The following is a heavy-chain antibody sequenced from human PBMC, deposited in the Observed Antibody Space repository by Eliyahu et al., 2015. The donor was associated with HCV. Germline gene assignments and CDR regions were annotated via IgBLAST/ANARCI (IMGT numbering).Heavy chain of an antibody. J-gene: IGHJ4*02. Sequence: QVQLVESGGGVVRPGRSLRXXXVASGVXXGXYGFKWVRQAPGKGXEWVADLWXDGSNKKYXDSVKGRVTISRDNSKNTLYLEMNSLRVEDTAVYYCARDGGGVGATKGDYWGRGTLVTVSS. V-gene: IGHV3-33*01. CDR3: ARDGGGVGATKGDY. CDR2: LWXDGSNK. D-gene: IGHD1-26*01. CDR1: GVXXGXYG.